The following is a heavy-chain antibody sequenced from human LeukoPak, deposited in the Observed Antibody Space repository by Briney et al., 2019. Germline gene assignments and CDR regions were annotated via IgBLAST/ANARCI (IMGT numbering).Heavy chain of an antibody. CDR2: ISSSGSTK. Sequence: GGSLRLSCGASGITFSSYSMNWVRQAPGKGLEWVSYISSSGSTKYYADSVKGRFTISRDSSKNTLYLQMNSLRVEDTAVYYCSSGPGKAGKYYFDYWGQGNLVTVSS. CDR3: SSGPGKAGKYYFDY. J-gene: IGHJ4*02. CDR1: GITFSSYS. V-gene: IGHV3-48*01. D-gene: IGHD3-22*01.